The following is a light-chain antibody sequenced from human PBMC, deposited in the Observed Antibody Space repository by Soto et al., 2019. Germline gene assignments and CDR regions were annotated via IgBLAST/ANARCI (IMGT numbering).Light chain of an antibody. CDR2: EVS. CDR1: SSDVGGYNY. CDR3: SSYTSGSTIVV. Sequence: QSALTQPAAVSGSPGQSITISCTGTSSDVGGYNYVSWYQQHPGKAPKLMIYEVSNRPSEVSNRFAGSKSVNTASLTIAGLPAEDEGNYYCSSYTSGSTIVVFGGGTEVTVL. V-gene: IGLV2-14*01. J-gene: IGLJ2*01.